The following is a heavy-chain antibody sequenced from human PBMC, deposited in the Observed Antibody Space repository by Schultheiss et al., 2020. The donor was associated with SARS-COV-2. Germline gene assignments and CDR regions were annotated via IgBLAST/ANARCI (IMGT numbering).Heavy chain of an antibody. CDR2: ISVGSGNT. Sequence: ASVKVSCKASGYTFTGYYMHWVRQAPGQGLEWMGWISVGSGNTNYAQKLQGRVTMTTDTSTSTAYMELRSLRSDDTAVYYCARLGGSYLLPFDYWGQGTLVTVSS. J-gene: IGHJ4*02. V-gene: IGHV1-18*04. CDR1: GYTFTGYY. D-gene: IGHD1-26*01. CDR3: ARLGGSYLLPFDY.